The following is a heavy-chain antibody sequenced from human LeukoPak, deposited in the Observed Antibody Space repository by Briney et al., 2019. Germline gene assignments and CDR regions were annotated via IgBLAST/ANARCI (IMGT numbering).Heavy chain of an antibody. CDR1: GFTFTNYA. CDR3: AKLIGLVYFDY. D-gene: IGHD6-19*01. CDR2: IRGRGVDT. J-gene: IGHJ4*02. V-gene: IGHV3-23*01. Sequence: PGGSRRLSCAASGFTFTNYAMSWVRQAPGKGLEGVSAIRGRGVDTYYAASVKGRFPISRDNSKNTLYLHMNSLRAEDTAIYYCAKLIGLVYFDYWGQGTLVTVSS.